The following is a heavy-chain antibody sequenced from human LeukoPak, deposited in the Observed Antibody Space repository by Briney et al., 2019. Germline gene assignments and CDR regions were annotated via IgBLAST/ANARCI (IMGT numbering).Heavy chain of an antibody. CDR3: ARYPHNYCSSTGCPCDS. CDR2: IRSKIYGATP. D-gene: IGHD2-15*01. Sequence: GGSLRLSCTTSGFSFGDYGMSWFRQAPGKGLEWVALIRSKIYGATPDYAAPAKGRFSISRDDSKGIAYLQMNSLTSEDTALYYCARYPHNYCSSTGCPCDSWGQGTLVTVSS. V-gene: IGHV3-49*03. J-gene: IGHJ4*02. CDR1: GFSFGDYG.